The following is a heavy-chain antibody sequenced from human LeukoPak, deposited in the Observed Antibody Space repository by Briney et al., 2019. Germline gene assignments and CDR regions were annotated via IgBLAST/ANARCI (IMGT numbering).Heavy chain of an antibody. CDR1: GGSISSGSYY. Sequence: SETLSLTCTVSGGSISSGSYYWSWLRQPPGKGLEWIGEINHSGSTNYNPSPKSRVTISVDTSTFQFSLELNSVTASDTAVYYCARDYDVLSAYPPAQLFDPWGQGTLVTVSS. J-gene: IGHJ5*02. D-gene: IGHD3-9*01. CDR2: INHSGST. V-gene: IGHV4-39*07. CDR3: ARDYDVLSAYPPAQLFDP.